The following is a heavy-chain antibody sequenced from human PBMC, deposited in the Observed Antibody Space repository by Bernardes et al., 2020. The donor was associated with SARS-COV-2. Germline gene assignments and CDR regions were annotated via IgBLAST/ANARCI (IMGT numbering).Heavy chain of an antibody. CDR3: ARDHPRYYGMDV. V-gene: IGHV3-48*01. J-gene: IGHJ6*02. CDR1: GLAFHSYT. Sequence: GGSLRPSCAASGLAFHSYTMNWVRQAPGKGLEWLSYISGGRETIYYSDSVKGRFTISRDNAKNSLYLHMNSLRAEDTAVYYCARDHPRYYGMDVWGQGTTVTVSS. CDR2: ISGGRETI.